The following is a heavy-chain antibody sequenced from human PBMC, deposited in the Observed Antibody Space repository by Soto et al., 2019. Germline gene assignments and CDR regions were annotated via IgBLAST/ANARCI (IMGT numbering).Heavy chain of an antibody. CDR2: STHTGNT. CDR3: ARSGEHPLDY. V-gene: IGHV1-18*01. D-gene: IGHD1-26*01. Sequence: GGSVKVSCKTFCYAFPHYVINWVRQAPGHGLEWMGFSTHTGNTNYAQNFQGRVVLTTDTSTSTAYMEVTSLRSDDTAVYYCARSGEHPLDYWG. CDR1: CYAFPHYV. J-gene: IGHJ4*01.